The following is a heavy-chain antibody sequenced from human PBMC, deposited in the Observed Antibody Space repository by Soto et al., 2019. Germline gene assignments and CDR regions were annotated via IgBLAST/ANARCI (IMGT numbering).Heavy chain of an antibody. D-gene: IGHD6-13*01. J-gene: IGHJ6*04. CDR3: ARVEYSSSWSLEDYYYHLLED. CDR2: ISPGDSDT. Sequence: PGDSLKISCQGSGYSFPNYWIAWVRQMSGKGLEWMGIISPGDSDTRYSPSFRGQVTISADKSISTAYLQWSSLKASDTAMYYCARVEYSSSWSLEDYYYHLLEDWGKATPVTVTS. V-gene: IGHV5-51*01. CDR1: GYSFPNYW.